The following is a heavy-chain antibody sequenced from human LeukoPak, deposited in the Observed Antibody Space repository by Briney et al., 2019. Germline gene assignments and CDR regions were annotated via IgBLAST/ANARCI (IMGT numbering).Heavy chain of an antibody. J-gene: IGHJ4*02. CDR3: AKDRGRYSYGSVDY. CDR1: GFTFSSYG. V-gene: IGHV3-33*06. CDR2: IWYDGSNK. D-gene: IGHD5-12*01. Sequence: GRSLRLSCAASGFTFSSYGMHWVRQAPGKGLEWVAVIWYDGSNKYYADSVKGRFTISRDNSKNTLYLQMNSLRVEDTAVYYCAKDRGRYSYGSVDYWGQGTLVTVSS.